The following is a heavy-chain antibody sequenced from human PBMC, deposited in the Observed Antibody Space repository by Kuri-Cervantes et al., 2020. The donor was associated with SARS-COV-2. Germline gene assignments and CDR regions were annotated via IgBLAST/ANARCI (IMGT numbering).Heavy chain of an antibody. Sequence: ASVKVSCKASGYTFTGYYMHWVRQAPGQGLEWMGIINPSGGSTSYAQKFQGRVTMTRGASISTVYMELSRLRSDDTALYYCARGIPVVSNEGRIDYWGQGTLVTVSS. V-gene: IGHV1-46*01. CDR2: INPSGGST. D-gene: IGHD3-22*01. CDR3: ARGIPVVSNEGRIDY. CDR1: GYTFTGYY. J-gene: IGHJ4*02.